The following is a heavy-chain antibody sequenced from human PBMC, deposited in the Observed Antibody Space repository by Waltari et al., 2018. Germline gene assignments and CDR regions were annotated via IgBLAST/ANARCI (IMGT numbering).Heavy chain of an antibody. CDR1: GGSISSSNW. Sequence: QVQLQESGPGLVKPSGTLSLTCAVSGGSISSSNWWSWVRQPPGKGLELIGEIYHSGITTYTPSLKSRVTISVDKSKTQFSLKLSSVTAADTAVYYCARYSSVKPAGFYWGQGTLVTVSS. J-gene: IGHJ4*02. CDR3: ARYSSVKPAGFY. D-gene: IGHD6-19*01. CDR2: IYHSGIT. V-gene: IGHV4-4*02.